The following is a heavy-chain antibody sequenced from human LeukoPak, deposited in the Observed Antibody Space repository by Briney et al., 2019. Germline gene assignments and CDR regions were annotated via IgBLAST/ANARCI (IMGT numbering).Heavy chain of an antibody. CDR3: AKAKGITGTTRYYFDY. D-gene: IGHD1-7*01. CDR2: ISWDGGST. V-gene: IGHV3-43*01. Sequence: PGGSLRLSCAASGFSFSVFWMHWVRQAPGKGLEWVSLISWDGGSTYYADSVKGRFTISRDNSKNSLYLQMNSLRTEDTALYYCAKAKGITGTTRYYFDYWGQGTLVTVSS. J-gene: IGHJ4*02. CDR1: GFSFSVFW.